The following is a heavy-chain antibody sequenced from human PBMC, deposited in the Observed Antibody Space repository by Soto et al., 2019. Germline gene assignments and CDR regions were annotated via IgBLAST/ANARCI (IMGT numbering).Heavy chain of an antibody. Sequence: PVGSLRLSCAASGFTFSSYEMNWVRQAPGKGLEWVSYISSSGSTIYYADSVKGRFTISRDNAKNSLYLQMNSLRAEDTAVYYCAREKPDIVVVPAASYYFDYWGQGTLVTVSS. CDR1: GFTFSSYE. CDR3: AREKPDIVVVPAASYYFDY. CDR2: ISSSGSTI. D-gene: IGHD2-2*01. J-gene: IGHJ4*02. V-gene: IGHV3-48*03.